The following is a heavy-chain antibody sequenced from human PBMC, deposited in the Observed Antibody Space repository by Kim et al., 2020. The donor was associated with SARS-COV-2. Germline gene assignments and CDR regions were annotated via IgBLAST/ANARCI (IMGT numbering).Heavy chain of an antibody. J-gene: IGHJ5*02. D-gene: IGHD6-13*01. CDR3: ARGSFQQGFDP. Sequence: GGSLRLSCEASGFTFSSYWMNWVRQGPGKGLVWVSRIKSDGSDTHYADSVKGRFTISRDNAKNTLHLQLNSVGAEDTAIYYCARGSFQQGFDPWGQGTLVTVSS. V-gene: IGHV3-74*01. CDR2: IKSDGSDT. CDR1: GFTFSSYW.